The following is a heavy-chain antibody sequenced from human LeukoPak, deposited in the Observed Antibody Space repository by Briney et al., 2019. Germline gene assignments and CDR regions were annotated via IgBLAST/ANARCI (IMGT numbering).Heavy chain of an antibody. Sequence: GGSLRLSCAASGFTFSSYPMSWVRQAPGKGLEWVACIGGSGGSPYYADSVKGRFTISRDNSKNPLYLQMNSLRAEDTAVYYCAKVETAAAATLRGFDYWGQGTLVTVSS. J-gene: IGHJ4*02. V-gene: IGHV3-23*01. D-gene: IGHD6-13*01. CDR3: AKVETAAAATLRGFDY. CDR1: GFTFSSYP. CDR2: IGGSGGSP.